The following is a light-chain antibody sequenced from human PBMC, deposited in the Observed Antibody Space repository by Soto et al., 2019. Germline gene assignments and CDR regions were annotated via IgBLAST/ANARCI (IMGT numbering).Light chain of an antibody. CDR1: QSIGNN. V-gene: IGKV3D-15*01. J-gene: IGKJ4*01. CDR2: SAS. CDR3: QQYHDWPPVS. Sequence: ETVMTQSPATLSVSPGEGATVSCRASQSIGNNLAWYQQRPGQAPRLVIQSASTRVTGIPVRFSGSGSGTEFSLTISSLQPEDFAVYYGQQYHDWPPVSFGGGTKLQVK.